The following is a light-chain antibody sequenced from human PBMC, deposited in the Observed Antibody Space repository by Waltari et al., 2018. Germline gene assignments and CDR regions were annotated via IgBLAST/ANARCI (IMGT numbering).Light chain of an antibody. V-gene: IGKV1-39*01. CDR1: QSISTY. J-gene: IGKJ1*01. Sequence: DIQMTQSPSSLSASVGDRVTITCRASQSISTYLNWYQHKPGSAPELLIYSASTLQGGVPSRFSGSGSETHFTLAISSLQREDFATYYCQQSYTTPRTFGQGTKVEIK. CDR2: SAS. CDR3: QQSYTTPRT.